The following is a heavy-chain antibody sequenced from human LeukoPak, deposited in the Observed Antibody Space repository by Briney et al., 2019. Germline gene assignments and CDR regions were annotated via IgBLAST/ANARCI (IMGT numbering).Heavy chain of an antibody. CDR1: GFTFSNYD. J-gene: IGHJ4*02. D-gene: IGHD1-7*01. CDR2: ISYDGSNK. Sequence: SGGSLRLSCAASGFTFSNYDMHWVRQAPGKGLEWVAVISYDGSNKYYADSMKGRFTISRDNSKNTVYLQMNSLRAEDTAVYYCAKDREGTTFDNWGQGTLVTVSS. V-gene: IGHV3-30*18. CDR3: AKDREGTTFDN.